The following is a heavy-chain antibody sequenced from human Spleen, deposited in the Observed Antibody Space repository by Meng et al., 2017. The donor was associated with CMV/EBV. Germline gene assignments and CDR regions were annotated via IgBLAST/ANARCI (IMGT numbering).Heavy chain of an antibody. V-gene: IGHV2-70*12. Sequence: SGPTLVKPTQTLTLTCTFSGFSLSTSGMCVSWVRQPPGKALEWLALIDWDDDKYYSTSLKTRLTISKDTSKNQVVLTMTNMDPVDTATYYCAHKPYYDSSGTPFDPWGQGTLVTVSS. CDR2: IDWDDDK. D-gene: IGHD3-22*01. CDR3: AHKPYYDSSGTPFDP. CDR1: GFSLSTSGMC. J-gene: IGHJ5*02.